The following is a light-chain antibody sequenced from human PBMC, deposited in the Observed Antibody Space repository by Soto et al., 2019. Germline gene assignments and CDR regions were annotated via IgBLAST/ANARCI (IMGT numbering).Light chain of an antibody. CDR2: KVS. J-gene: IGKJ5*01. V-gene: IGKV2-30*02. CDR3: LVGTHGVT. Sequence: LMTQSPLSLPVTLVHPASISFRSSQILVHSDGRTYLSWFQQRPGQSPRRLIYKVSNRDSGVPDRFSGGGSGTDFTLRISRVEAEDVGVYYCLVGTHGVTFGQGTRLEIK. CDR1: QILVHSDGRTY.